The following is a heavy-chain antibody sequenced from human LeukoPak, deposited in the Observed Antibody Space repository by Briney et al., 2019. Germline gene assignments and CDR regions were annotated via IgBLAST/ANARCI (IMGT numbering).Heavy chain of an antibody. D-gene: IGHD2-8*01. CDR2: ISAYNGNT. Sequence: ASVKVSCKASGGTFSSYAISWVRQAPGQGPEWMGWISAYNGNTNYAQKLQGRVTMTTDTSTSTAYMELRSLRSDDTAVYYCARGYCTNGVCPVGDYWGQGTLVTVSS. V-gene: IGHV1-18*01. CDR1: GGTFSSYA. J-gene: IGHJ4*02. CDR3: ARGYCTNGVCPVGDY.